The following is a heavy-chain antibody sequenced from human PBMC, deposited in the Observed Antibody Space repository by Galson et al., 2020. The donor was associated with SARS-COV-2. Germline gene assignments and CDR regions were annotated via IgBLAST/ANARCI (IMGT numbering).Heavy chain of an antibody. CDR2: VYYSGTT. D-gene: IGHD3-10*01. V-gene: IGHV4-59*01. Sequence: SETLSLTCTVSGGSFSTYYWSWIRQTPGMRLEWLGYVYYSGTTDYNPALKGRVSISLDTTKNEFSLKLSSVTAADTAVYYCTRGGGRGSGSYPDYWGRGTLVTVS. CDR1: GGSFSTYY. J-gene: IGHJ4*02. CDR3: TRGGGRGSGSYPDY.